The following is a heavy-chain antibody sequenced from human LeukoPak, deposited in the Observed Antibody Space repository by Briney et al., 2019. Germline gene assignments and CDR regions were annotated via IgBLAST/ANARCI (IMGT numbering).Heavy chain of an antibody. Sequence: PVKVSCKASGYTFSSYDINWVRQATGQGLEWMGWMNPNSGNTGYAQRFQGRVTMTRNTSINTAYMELSSLRSEDTAVYYCARGILSSGWELNWFGPWGQGTLVTVSS. CDR3: ARGILSSGWELNWFGP. CDR2: MNPNSGNT. J-gene: IGHJ5*02. V-gene: IGHV1-8*01. D-gene: IGHD6-19*01. CDR1: GYTFSSYD.